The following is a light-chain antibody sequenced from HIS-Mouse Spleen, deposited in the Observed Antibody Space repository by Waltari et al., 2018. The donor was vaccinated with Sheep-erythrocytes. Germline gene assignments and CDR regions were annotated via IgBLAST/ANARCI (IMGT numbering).Light chain of an antibody. J-gene: IGLJ2*01. V-gene: IGLV2-14*03. CDR1: SSDVGGYNY. CDR2: AVS. Sequence: QSALTQPASVSGSPGQSITISCTGTSSDVGGYNYVSWYQQHPGKAPKLMIYAVSNRPSGVSNRVSGSKSGNTASRTISGLQAEDEADYYCSSYTSSSTLVVFGGGTKLTVL. CDR3: SSYTSSSTLVV.